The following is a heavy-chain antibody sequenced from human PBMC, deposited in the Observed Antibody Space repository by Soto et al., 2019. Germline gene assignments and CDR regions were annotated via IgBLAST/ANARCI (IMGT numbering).Heavy chain of an antibody. CDR2: ISYDGSNK. D-gene: IGHD4-4*01. V-gene: IGHV3-30*18. J-gene: IGHJ6*02. Sequence: GGSLRLSCAASGFTFSSYGMHWVRQAPGKGLEWVAVISYDGSNKYYADSVKGRFTISRDNSKNTLYLQMNSLRAEDTAVYYCAKTGPSRGGYDYSNYQLTHYYYYGMDVWGQGTTVTVSS. CDR1: GFTFSSYG. CDR3: AKTGPSRGGYDYSNYQLTHYYYYGMDV.